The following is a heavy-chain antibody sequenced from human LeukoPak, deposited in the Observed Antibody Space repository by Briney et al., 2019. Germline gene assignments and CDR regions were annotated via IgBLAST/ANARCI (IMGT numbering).Heavy chain of an antibody. Sequence: GESLKISCKGFGYSFITYWIAWVRQMPGKGREWTGFIYPGDSDTRYSPSFEGQVTISADRSISTAFLQWSSLKASDTATYYCARPGVVAAFDAFDLWGQGTVVTVSS. CDR3: ARPGVVAAFDAFDL. D-gene: IGHD2-15*01. J-gene: IGHJ3*01. CDR2: IYPGDSDT. CDR1: GYSFITYW. V-gene: IGHV5-51*01.